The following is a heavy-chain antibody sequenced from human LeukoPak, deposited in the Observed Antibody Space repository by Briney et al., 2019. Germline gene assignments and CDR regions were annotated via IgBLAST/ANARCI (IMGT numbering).Heavy chain of an antibody. D-gene: IGHD1-26*01. CDR3: ARLVGASIPNYMDV. J-gene: IGHJ6*03. V-gene: IGHV4-38-2*01. CDR2: IYRSGNT. CDR1: GYSISSGYY. Sequence: PSETLSLTCAVSGYSISSGYYWGWIRQPPGKGLEWIGSIYRSGNTYYNPSLKSRVTISVDTSKNQFSLKLSSATAADTAVYCCARLVGASIPNYMDVWGKGTTVTVSS.